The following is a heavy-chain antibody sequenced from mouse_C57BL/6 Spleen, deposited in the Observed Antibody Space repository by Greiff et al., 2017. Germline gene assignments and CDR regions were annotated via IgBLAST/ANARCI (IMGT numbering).Heavy chain of an antibody. J-gene: IGHJ4*01. CDR1: GFTFSDYG. Sequence: VQLKESGGGLVKPGGSLKLSCAASGFTFSDYGMHWVRQAPEKGLEWVAYISSGSSTIYYADTVKGRFTISRDNAKNTLFLQMTSLRSEDTAMYYCARQGGYYPMDYWGQGTSVTVSS. CDR3: ARQGGYYPMDY. D-gene: IGHD1-1*02. V-gene: IGHV5-17*01. CDR2: ISSGSSTI.